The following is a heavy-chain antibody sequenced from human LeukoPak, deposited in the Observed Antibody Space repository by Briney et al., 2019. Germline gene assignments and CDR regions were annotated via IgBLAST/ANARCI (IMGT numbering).Heavy chain of an antibody. J-gene: IGHJ3*02. CDR2: INHSGGT. V-gene: IGHV4-34*01. CDR1: GGSFSGYY. D-gene: IGHD3-10*01. CDR3: ARVSMVRGVQVAFDI. Sequence: PSETLSLTCAVYGGSFSGYYWSWIRQPPEKGLEWIGEINHSGGTNYNPSLKSQVTISLDTSKTQFSLRLSSVTAADTAVYSCARVSMVRGVQVAFDIWGQGTMVTVSS.